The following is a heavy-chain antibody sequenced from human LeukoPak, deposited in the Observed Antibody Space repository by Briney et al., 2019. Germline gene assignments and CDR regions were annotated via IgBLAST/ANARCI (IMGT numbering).Heavy chain of an antibody. J-gene: IGHJ4*02. V-gene: IGHV3-23*01. D-gene: IGHD2-2*01. Sequence: GGSLRLSCAASGFTFSSYAMSWVRQAPGKGLEWVSAISGSGGSTYYADSVKGRFTIPRDNSKNTLYLQMNSLRAEDTAVYYCAKGLGYCSSTSCYAFDYWGQGTLVTVSS. CDR3: AKGLGYCSSTSCYAFDY. CDR2: ISGSGGST. CDR1: GFTFSSYA.